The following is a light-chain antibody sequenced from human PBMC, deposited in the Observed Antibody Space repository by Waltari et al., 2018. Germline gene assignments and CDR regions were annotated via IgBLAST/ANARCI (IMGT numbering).Light chain of an antibody. CDR1: QSINSY. J-gene: IGKJ4*01. Sequence: DIQMTQSPSSLSASVGDRVTITCRASQSINSYLNWYQQKPGKAPKLLIYAASSLQSGVPSRCSGSASRKDFTLTISRLQPEDFATYYCQQSYSTPFTFGGGTKVEIK. V-gene: IGKV1-39*01. CDR3: QQSYSTPFT. CDR2: AAS.